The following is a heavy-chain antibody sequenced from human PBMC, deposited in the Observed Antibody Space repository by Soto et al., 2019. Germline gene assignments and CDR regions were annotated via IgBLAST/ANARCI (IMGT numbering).Heavy chain of an antibody. Sequence: SETLSLTCAVYGGSFSGYYWSWIRQPPGKGLEWIGEINHSGSTNYNPSLKSRVTISVDTSKNQFSLKLSSVTAADTAVYYCARGGYDILNGYYSTYYFDYWGQGTLVTVSS. CDR3: ARGGYDILNGYYSTYYFDY. V-gene: IGHV4-34*01. J-gene: IGHJ4*02. CDR2: INHSGST. D-gene: IGHD3-9*01. CDR1: GGSFSGYY.